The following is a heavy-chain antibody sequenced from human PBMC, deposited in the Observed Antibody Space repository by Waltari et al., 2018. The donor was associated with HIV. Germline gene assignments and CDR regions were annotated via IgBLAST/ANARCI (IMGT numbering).Heavy chain of an antibody. J-gene: IGHJ4*02. CDR3: VRHWVYGSVPSAIRTFDN. Sequence: QLQMQASGPGLVKPSETLSLTCSVSGDSISATPFYWGWIRQPPGKGLEWIGSISYSGTTYSKASLSSRVIVSVDTPKNQFSLHLRSVTAADTAVYYCVRHWVYGSVPSAIRTFDNWGQGTLVTVSS. D-gene: IGHD3-10*01. V-gene: IGHV4-39*01. CDR1: GDSISATPFY. CDR2: ISYSGTT.